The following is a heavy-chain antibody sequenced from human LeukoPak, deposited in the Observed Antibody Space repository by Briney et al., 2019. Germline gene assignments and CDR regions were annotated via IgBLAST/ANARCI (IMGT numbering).Heavy chain of an antibody. J-gene: IGHJ5*02. V-gene: IGHV1-18*01. CDR3: ARDSLVRYFVTYNWFDP. CDR1: GGTFSSYA. CDR2: ISAYNGNT. D-gene: IGHD3-9*01. Sequence: GASVKVSCKASGGTFSSYAISWVRQAPGQGLEWMGWISAYNGNTNYAQKLQGRVTMTTDTSTSTAYMELRSLRSDDTAVYYCARDSLVRYFVTYNWFDPWGQGTLVTVSS.